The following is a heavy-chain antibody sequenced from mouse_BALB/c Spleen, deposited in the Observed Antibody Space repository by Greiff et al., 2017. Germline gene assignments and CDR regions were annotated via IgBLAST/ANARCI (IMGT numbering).Heavy chain of an antibody. V-gene: IGHV7-3*02. J-gene: IGHJ4*01. CDR3: ARGPPNYYGSSYYAMDY. D-gene: IGHD1-1*01. Sequence: EVHLVESGGGLVQPGGSLRLSCATSGFTFTDYYMSWVRQPPGKALEWLGFIRNKANGYTTEYSASVKGRFTISRDNSQSILYLQMNTLRAEDSATYYCARGPPNYYGSSYYAMDYWGQGTSVTVSA. CDR2: IRNKANGYTT. CDR1: GFTFTDYY.